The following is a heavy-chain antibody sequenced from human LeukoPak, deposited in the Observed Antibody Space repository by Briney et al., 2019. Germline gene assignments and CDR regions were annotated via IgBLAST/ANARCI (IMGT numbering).Heavy chain of an antibody. J-gene: IGHJ4*02. CDR2: ISGSAHKI. CDR3: AGRPTGYSSGYIH. V-gene: IGHV3-23*01. CDR1: GITFSNYA. D-gene: IGHD5-18*01. Sequence: GGSLRLSCVASGITFSNYAVSRVRQAPEKGLDWVSVISGSAHKIRYADSVKGRFTISRDNSENIVYLQMNNLRVEDTAVYYCAGRPTGYSSGYIHWGQGTLVTASS.